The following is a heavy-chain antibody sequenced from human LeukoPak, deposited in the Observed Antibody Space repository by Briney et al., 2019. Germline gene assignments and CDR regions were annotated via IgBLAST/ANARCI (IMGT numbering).Heavy chain of an antibody. V-gene: IGHV3-74*01. CDR1: GFTFSSYW. CDR3: AKWPSFSGSSPFDY. D-gene: IGHD3-10*01. CDR2: INSDGSST. J-gene: IGHJ4*02. Sequence: PGGSLRLSCAASGFTFSSYWMHWVRQAPGKGLVWVSRINSDGSSTSYADSVKGRFTISRDNAKNTLFLQMNSLKTEDTAVYYCAKWPSFSGSSPFDYWGQGTLVTVSS.